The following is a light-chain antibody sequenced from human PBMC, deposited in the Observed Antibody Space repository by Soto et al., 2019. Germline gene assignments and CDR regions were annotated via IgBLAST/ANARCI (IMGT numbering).Light chain of an antibody. V-gene: IGKV3-20*01. CDR1: QSVSSSY. J-gene: IGKJ4*01. CDR2: AAS. Sequence: EIVLTQSPVTLSLSTGERATLSCRVSQSVSSSYLAWYQQKPGQAPRLLIYAASTRATGIPARFSGSGSGTEFTLTISSLQPEDVATYYCQKYNSAPLTFGGGTKVDIK. CDR3: QKYNSAPLT.